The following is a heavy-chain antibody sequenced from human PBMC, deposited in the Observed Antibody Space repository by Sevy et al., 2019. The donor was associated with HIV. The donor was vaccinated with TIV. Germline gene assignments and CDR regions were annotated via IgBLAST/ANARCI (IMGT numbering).Heavy chain of an antibody. J-gene: IGHJ6*02. D-gene: IGHD6-13*01. Sequence: ASVKVSCKASGYTFTSYGISWVRQAPGQGLEWMGWISAYNGNKNYAQKLQGRVTMTTDTSTSTAYMELRSLRSDDTAVYYCALGIAAAGTSYYYYGMDVWGQGTTVTVSS. V-gene: IGHV1-18*01. CDR2: ISAYNGNK. CDR3: ALGIAAAGTSYYYYGMDV. CDR1: GYTFTSYG.